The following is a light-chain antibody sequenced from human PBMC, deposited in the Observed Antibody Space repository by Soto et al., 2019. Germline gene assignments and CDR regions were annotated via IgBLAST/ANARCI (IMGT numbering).Light chain of an antibody. Sequence: VVLTQSPLFLPVTLGQPASISCRSSQRLVYSDGDTFLSWFQQRPGQSPRRLTYKVSNRDTGVPVRFSGSGSGTDFTLKISRVEAEDVGGYFCMQAIYWPFTFGPGTKVDIK. CDR2: KVS. CDR3: MQAIYWPFT. V-gene: IGKV2-30*01. CDR1: QRLVYSDGDTF. J-gene: IGKJ3*01.